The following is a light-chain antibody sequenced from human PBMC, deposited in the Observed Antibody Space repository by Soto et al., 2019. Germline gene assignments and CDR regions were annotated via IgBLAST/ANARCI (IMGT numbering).Light chain of an antibody. Sequence: QSVLTQSPSASGTPGQRVTISCSGSSSNIGSNYVYWYQQLPGTAPKLLIYRNNQRPSGVPDRFSGSKSGTSASLAISGLRSEDEADYYCAAWDDSLSADVVFGGGTQLTVL. V-gene: IGLV1-47*01. J-gene: IGLJ2*01. CDR1: SSNIGSNY. CDR3: AAWDDSLSADVV. CDR2: RNN.